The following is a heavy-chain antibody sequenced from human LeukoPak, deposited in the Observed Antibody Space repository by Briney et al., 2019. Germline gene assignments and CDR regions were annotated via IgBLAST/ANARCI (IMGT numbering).Heavy chain of an antibody. CDR2: VFYSGTT. CDR3: AREYGGYYDSSGYSGFYFYFGMDV. Sequence: SETLSLTCTVSGGSISSYYWAWIRQPPGKGLEWIGCVFYSGTTNYNPSLKSRVTMSVDTSKNQFSLKLSSVTAADTAVYYCAREYGGYYDSSGYSGFYFYFGMDVWGQGTTVTVSS. J-gene: IGHJ6*02. CDR1: GGSISSYY. V-gene: IGHV4-59*01. D-gene: IGHD3-22*01.